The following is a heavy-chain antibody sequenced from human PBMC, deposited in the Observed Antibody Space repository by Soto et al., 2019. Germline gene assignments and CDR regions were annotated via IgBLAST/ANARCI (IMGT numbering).Heavy chain of an antibody. Sequence: EVQLVESGGDLVQPGGSLRLSCAVSGFTFKNFWMHWVRQAPGKGLVWVSRVDSDGSDAIYADSVKGRFTVSRDNAKKTLFLQLNSLRVDNTAVYYCARGGFDHAFYIWGQGTMVTVSS. J-gene: IGHJ3*02. D-gene: IGHD3-9*01. CDR1: GFTFKNFW. CDR2: VDSDGSDA. CDR3: ARGGFDHAFYI. V-gene: IGHV3-74*01.